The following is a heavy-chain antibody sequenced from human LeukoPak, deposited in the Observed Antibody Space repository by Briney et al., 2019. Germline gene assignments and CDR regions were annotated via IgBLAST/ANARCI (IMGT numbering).Heavy chain of an antibody. CDR1: GFTFSTYD. CDR2: IWSDGSNK. J-gene: IGHJ1*01. CDR3: ARGLDLGYFQR. Sequence: GGSLRLSCIVSGFTFSTYDMHWVRQAPGKGLEWVAVIWSDGSNKYYTDSVKDRFTISRDNPKNTLYLQMNSLRVEDTAVYHCARGLDLGYFQRWGQGTLVTVSS. V-gene: IGHV3-33*01. D-gene: IGHD4-11*01.